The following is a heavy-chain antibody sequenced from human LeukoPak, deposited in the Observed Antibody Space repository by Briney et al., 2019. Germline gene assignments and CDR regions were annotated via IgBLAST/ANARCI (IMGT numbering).Heavy chain of an antibody. Sequence: SLRLSCAASGFAFNTYGMHWVRQVPSKGLEWVAVISSVGGDKVFADSVKGRFTISRDNSKNTLYLQLNSLRAEDTAVYYCALWYYYDSSVDYWGQGTLVSVSS. CDR2: ISSVGGDK. V-gene: IGHV3-30*03. CDR1: GFAFNTYG. CDR3: ALWYYYDSSVDY. D-gene: IGHD3-22*01. J-gene: IGHJ4*02.